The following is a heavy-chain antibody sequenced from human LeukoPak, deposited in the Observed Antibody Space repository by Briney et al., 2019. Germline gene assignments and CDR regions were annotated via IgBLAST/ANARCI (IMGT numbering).Heavy chain of an antibody. Sequence: GGSLRLSCAASGFTFSSYSMNWVRQAPGKGLEWVGRIKSKTDGGTTDYAAPVKGRFTISRDDSKNTLYLQMNSLKTEDTAVYYCTSRITMVRGPDYWGQGTLVTVSS. V-gene: IGHV3-15*01. J-gene: IGHJ4*02. D-gene: IGHD3-10*01. CDR2: IKSKTDGGTT. CDR3: TSRITMVRGPDY. CDR1: GFTFSSYS.